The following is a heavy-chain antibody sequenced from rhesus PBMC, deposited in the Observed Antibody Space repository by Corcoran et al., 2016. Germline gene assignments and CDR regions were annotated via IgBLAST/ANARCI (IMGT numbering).Heavy chain of an antibody. Sequence: EVQLVQSGTEVKKPGASVKISCKASGYTFTDFYPHWVRQAPGKGLEWMGRVDPEDGEAIPAQKFQDRVTTPAYASTNKAYMGLSSMRSEGTAVYCCATGGGWGQGVLVTVSS. V-gene: IGHV1-111*02. CDR1: GYTFTDFY. J-gene: IGHJ4*01. CDR3: ATGGG. CDR2: VDPEDGEA.